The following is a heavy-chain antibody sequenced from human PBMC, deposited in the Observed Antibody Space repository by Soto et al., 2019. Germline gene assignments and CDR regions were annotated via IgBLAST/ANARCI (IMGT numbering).Heavy chain of an antibody. J-gene: IGHJ6*02. D-gene: IGHD3-22*01. CDR1: GFTSSDYY. Sequence: LRLSCAASGFTSSDYYMSWIRQAPGKGLEWVSYISSSGSTIYYADSVKGRFTISRDNAKNSLYLQMNSLRAEDTAVYYCATDEMAPYYYDSSGYYPHYYGMDVWGQGTTVTVSS. CDR2: ISSSGSTI. V-gene: IGHV3-11*01. CDR3: ATDEMAPYYYDSSGYYPHYYGMDV.